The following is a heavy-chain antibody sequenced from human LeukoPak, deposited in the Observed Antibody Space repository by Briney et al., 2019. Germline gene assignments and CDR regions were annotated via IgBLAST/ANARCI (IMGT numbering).Heavy chain of an antibody. Sequence: TGGSLRLSCAASGFTFSTYAMSWVRQAPGKGLEWVSYISSSGTTIDYADSVKGRFTISRDNAKKSLYLQMNSLRAEDTAVYYCARGIRGYSGLVVHWGQGTLVTVSS. CDR2: ISSSGTTI. V-gene: IGHV3-48*03. D-gene: IGHD5-12*01. CDR1: GFTFSTYA. J-gene: IGHJ4*02. CDR3: ARGIRGYSGLVVH.